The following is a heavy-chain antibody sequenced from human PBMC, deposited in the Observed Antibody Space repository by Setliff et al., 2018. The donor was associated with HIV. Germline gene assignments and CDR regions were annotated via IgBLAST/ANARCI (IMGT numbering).Heavy chain of an antibody. CDR3: ARAINKAFDI. CDR2: MYISGST. CDR1: GGSISSYY. Sequence: SCTVSGGSISSYYWSWIRQPPGKGLEWIGHMYISGSTTYNPSLKSRVTLSVDTSRNQFSLNLSSVTAADTAVYYCARAINKAFDIWGQGTMVT. V-gene: IGHV4-4*08. J-gene: IGHJ3*02.